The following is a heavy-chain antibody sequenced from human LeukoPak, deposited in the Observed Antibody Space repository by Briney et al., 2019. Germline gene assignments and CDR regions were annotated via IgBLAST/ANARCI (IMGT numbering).Heavy chain of an antibody. D-gene: IGHD3-16*02. Sequence: PSETLSLTCAVYGGSFSGYYWSWIRQPPGKGLEWIGEINHSGSTNYNPSLKSRVTISVDTSKNQFPLKLSSVTAADTAVYYCARAGVWGSYRYSRYYYYMDVWGKGTTVTVSS. CDR1: GGSFSGYY. V-gene: IGHV4-34*01. CDR2: INHSGST. J-gene: IGHJ6*03. CDR3: ARAGVWGSYRYSRYYYYMDV.